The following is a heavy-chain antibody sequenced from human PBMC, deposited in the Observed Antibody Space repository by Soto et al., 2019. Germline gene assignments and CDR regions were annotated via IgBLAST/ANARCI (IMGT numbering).Heavy chain of an antibody. CDR1: GGSNNRDGYY. CDR3: ARATPAGSADF. J-gene: IGHJ4*02. D-gene: IGHD2-2*01. CDR2: ISYSGSS. V-gene: IGHV4-31*03. Sequence: QVQLQESGPGLVKPSQTLSLTCTVSGGSNNRDGYYWSWIRQHPGKGLEWIAYISYSGSSYSNPSLTSRVTISADTSKNQFSLRLTSVTAADTAVYFCARATPAGSADFWGQGTLVTVSS.